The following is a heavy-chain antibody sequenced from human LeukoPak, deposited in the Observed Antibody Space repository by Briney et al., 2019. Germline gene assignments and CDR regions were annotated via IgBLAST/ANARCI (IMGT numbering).Heavy chain of an antibody. CDR1: GGSISSYY. CDR3: ARHGKQWLVRGDYFDY. CDR2: IYYSGST. V-gene: IGHV4-59*08. J-gene: IGHJ4*02. Sequence: SETLSLTCTVSGGSISSYYWSWIRQPPGKGLEWIGYIYYSGSTNYNPSLKSRVTISVDTSKNQFSLKLSSVTAADTAVYYCARHGKQWLVRGDYFDYWGQGTLVTVSS. D-gene: IGHD6-19*01.